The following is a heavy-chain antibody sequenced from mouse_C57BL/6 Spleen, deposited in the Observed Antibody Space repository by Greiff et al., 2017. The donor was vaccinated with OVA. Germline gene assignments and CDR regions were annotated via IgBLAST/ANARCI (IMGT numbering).Heavy chain of an antibody. Sequence: QVQLQQPGAELVKPGASVKMSCKASGYTFTSYWITWVKQRPGQGLEWIGDIYPGSGSTNYNEKFKSKATLTVDTSSSTAYMQLSSLTSEDSAVYYCARCGDYYGSRGWYFDVWGTGTTVTVSS. J-gene: IGHJ1*03. CDR3: ARCGDYYGSRGWYFDV. V-gene: IGHV1-55*01. CDR1: GYTFTSYW. CDR2: IYPGSGST. D-gene: IGHD1-1*01.